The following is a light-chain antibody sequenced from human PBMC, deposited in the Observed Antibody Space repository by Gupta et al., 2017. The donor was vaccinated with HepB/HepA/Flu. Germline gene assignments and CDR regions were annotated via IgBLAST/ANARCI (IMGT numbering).Light chain of an antibody. V-gene: IGLV1-40*01. J-gene: IGLJ3*02. Sequence: QSVLTQPPSVSVAPGQRVTIPCTGSSSNIGAGYDVHWYQQLPGTAPKLLIYGNSNRPSGVPDRFSGSKSGTSASLAITGLQAEDEADYYCQSYDSSLSGLYWVFGGGTKLTVL. CDR3: QSYDSSLSGLYWV. CDR1: SSNIGAGYD. CDR2: GNS.